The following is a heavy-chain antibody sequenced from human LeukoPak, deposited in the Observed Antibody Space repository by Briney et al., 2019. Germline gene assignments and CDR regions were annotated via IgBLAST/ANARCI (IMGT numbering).Heavy chain of an antibody. Sequence: GGSLRLSCAASGFTFSSYWMHWVRQAPGKGLVWVSHIKTDGSSTNYAESVKGRFTISRDNAKNTVYLQMNSLRAEDTAVYYCARLDYGDYGPVDYWGQGTLVSVSS. D-gene: IGHD4-17*01. CDR1: GFTFSSYW. J-gene: IGHJ4*02. V-gene: IGHV3-74*01. CDR3: ARLDYGDYGPVDY. CDR2: IKTDGSST.